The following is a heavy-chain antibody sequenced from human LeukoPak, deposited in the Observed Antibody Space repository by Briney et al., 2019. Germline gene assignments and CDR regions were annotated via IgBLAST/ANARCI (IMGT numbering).Heavy chain of an antibody. CDR1: GFTFSHYE. V-gene: IGHV3-48*03. Sequence: GGSLRLSCAASGFTFSHYEINWVRQAPGKGLEWVSYISSSGDTIYYADSVRGRFTISRDNAKNSLYLQMNSLRAEDTGVYYCAGRYCSGGNCYSAAGYWGQGTLLTVSS. D-gene: IGHD2-15*01. CDR2: ISSSGDTI. J-gene: IGHJ4*02. CDR3: AGRYCSGGNCYSAAGY.